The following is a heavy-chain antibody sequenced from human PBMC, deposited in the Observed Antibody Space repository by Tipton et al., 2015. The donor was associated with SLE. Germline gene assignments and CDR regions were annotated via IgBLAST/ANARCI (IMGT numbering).Heavy chain of an antibody. Sequence: TLSLTCAVYGGSFSGYYWSRIRQPPGKGLEWIGEINHSGSTNYNPSLKSRVTISVDTSKNQFSLKLSSVTAADTAVYYCARGKDIVVARDAFDIWGQGTMVTVSS. CDR2: INHSGST. D-gene: IGHD2-15*01. CDR1: GGSFSGYY. J-gene: IGHJ3*02. CDR3: ARGKDIVVARDAFDI. V-gene: IGHV4-34*01.